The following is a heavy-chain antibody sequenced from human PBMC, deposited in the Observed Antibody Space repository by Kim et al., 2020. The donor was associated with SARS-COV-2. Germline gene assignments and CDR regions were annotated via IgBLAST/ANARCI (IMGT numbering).Heavy chain of an antibody. D-gene: IGHD3-10*01. V-gene: IGHV3-74*01. J-gene: IGHJ4*02. CDR1: GFTFSKYW. CDR3: VGETGY. Sequence: GGSLRLSCAASGFTFSKYWMHWVRQAPGKGLVWVSRINSDGSSTTSADSVKGRFTISRDNGKNTLYLQMNSLRAEDTAVYYWVGETGYWGQGTLVTVSS. CDR2: INSDGSST.